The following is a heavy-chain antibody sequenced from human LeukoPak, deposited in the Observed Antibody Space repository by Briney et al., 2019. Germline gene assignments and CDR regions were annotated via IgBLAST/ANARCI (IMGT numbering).Heavy chain of an antibody. V-gene: IGHV3-23*01. Sequence: GGSLRLPCAASGFTLSSYAMGWVRQAPGKGLEWVSSIKGGGGDPFYADSVRGRFTISRDNSKNTLYLQLNSLRAEDTAVYFCAKGGHDFNPFYCWGQGALVTVSS. CDR2: IKGGGGDP. CDR1: GFTLSSYA. D-gene: IGHD2-21*02. CDR3: AKGGHDFNPFYC. J-gene: IGHJ4*02.